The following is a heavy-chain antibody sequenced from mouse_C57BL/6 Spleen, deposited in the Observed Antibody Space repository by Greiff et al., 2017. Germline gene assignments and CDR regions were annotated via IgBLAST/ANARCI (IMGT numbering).Heavy chain of an antibody. CDR1: GYAFSSYW. J-gene: IGHJ1*03. D-gene: IGHD1-1*01. CDR2: IYPGDGDT. CDR3: ARQGSSYGYFDV. Sequence: VQGVESGAELVKPGASVKISCKASGYAFSSYWMNWVKQRPGKGLEWIGQIYPGDGDTNYNGKFKGKATLTADKSSSTAYMQLSSLTSEDSAVYFCARQGSSYGYFDVWGTGTTVTVSS. V-gene: IGHV1-80*01.